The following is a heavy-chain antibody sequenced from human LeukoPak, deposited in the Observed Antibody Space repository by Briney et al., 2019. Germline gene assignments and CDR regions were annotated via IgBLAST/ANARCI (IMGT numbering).Heavy chain of an antibody. D-gene: IGHD3-10*01. CDR3: AKRMTGEFGY. CDR2: ISYGGDST. Sequence: GGSLRLSCAASGFTFSDYYMSWIRQAPGKGLEWVSTISYGGDSTYYTDSVRGRFTISRDNSKNMLYLQMNSLRAEDTAVYYCAKRMTGEFGYWGQGTLVTVSS. V-gene: IGHV3-23*01. CDR1: GFTFSDYY. J-gene: IGHJ4*02.